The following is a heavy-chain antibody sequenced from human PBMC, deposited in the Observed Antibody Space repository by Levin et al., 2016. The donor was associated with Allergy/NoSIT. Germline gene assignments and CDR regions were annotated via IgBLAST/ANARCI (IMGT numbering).Heavy chain of an antibody. CDR3: ARAKGIAAAARYYYYYYGMDV. D-gene: IGHD6-13*01. CDR2: IYYSGST. V-gene: IGHV4-59*01. CDR1: GGSISSYY. J-gene: IGHJ6*02. Sequence: GSLRLSCTVSGGSISSYYWSWIRQPPGKGLEWIGYIYYSGSTNYNPSLKSRVTISVDTSKNQFSLKLSSVTAADTAVYYCARAKGIAAAARYYYYYYGMDVWGQGTTVTVSS.